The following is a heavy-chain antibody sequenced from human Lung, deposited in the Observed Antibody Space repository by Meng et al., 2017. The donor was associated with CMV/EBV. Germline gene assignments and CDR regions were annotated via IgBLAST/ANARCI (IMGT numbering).Heavy chain of an antibody. Sequence: SXTXSLXCAVYGGSFSGYYWSWIRQPPGKGLEWIGEINHSGSTNYNPSLKSRVTISVDTSKNQFSLKLSSVTAADTAVYYCARRLRFLEWLLYLGWFDPXGQGXLVTVSS. V-gene: IGHV4-34*01. CDR1: GGSFSGYY. D-gene: IGHD3-3*01. J-gene: IGHJ5*02. CDR2: INHSGST. CDR3: ARRLRFLEWLLYLGWFDP.